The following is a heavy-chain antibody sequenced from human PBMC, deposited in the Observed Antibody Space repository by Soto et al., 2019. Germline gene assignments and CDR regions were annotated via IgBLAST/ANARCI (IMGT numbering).Heavy chain of an antibody. V-gene: IGHV4-59*01. Sequence: SDTLSRTCTVCGGSMSSDWWTWIRLTPGKGLDWIGFKYYSGRSTYNPSLKNRATISLDTAENQFSLKLTSVTAADTAVYYCARSPLGTAYLHYYHMDVWGEGTTVTVSS. J-gene: IGHJ6*03. D-gene: IGHD1-1*01. CDR3: ARSPLGTAYLHYYHMDV. CDR2: KYYSGRS. CDR1: GGSMSSDW.